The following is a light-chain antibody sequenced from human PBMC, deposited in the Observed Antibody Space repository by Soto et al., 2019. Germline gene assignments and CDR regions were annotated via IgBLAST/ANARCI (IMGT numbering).Light chain of an antibody. CDR3: QQYGSSPWT. J-gene: IGKJ1*01. CDR1: QSVGNN. Sequence: EVVITQSPATLTVSPGGRVTLSCRASQSVGNNLAWYRQRPGQPPRLLIYGASPRETGVPTMFSGSGAGTDFTRTISRLEPEDFAVDYCQQYGSSPWTFGQGTKVDIK. V-gene: IGKV3-20*01. CDR2: GAS.